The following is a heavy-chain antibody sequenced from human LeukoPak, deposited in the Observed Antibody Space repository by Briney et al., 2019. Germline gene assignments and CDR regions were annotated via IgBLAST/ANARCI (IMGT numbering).Heavy chain of an antibody. Sequence: GGSLRLSCAASGFTFSSYSMNWVRQAPGKGLEWVSSISSSSSYIYYADSVKGRFTISRDNAKNSLYLQMNSPRAEDTAVYYCARVLRYSSGGDYFDYWGQGTLVTVSS. D-gene: IGHD6-19*01. CDR2: ISSSSSYI. CDR3: ARVLRYSSGGDYFDY. CDR1: GFTFSSYS. J-gene: IGHJ4*02. V-gene: IGHV3-21*01.